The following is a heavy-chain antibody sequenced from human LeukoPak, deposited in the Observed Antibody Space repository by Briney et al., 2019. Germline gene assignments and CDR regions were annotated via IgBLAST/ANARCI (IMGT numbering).Heavy chain of an antibody. J-gene: IGHJ6*02. CDR1: GLTFSSNY. CDR2: IYAGGST. Sequence: GVSLRLSCAASGLTFSSNYMSWVRQAPGKGLEWVSLIYAGGSTYYSDSVRGRFTISRDNSKNTLYLQMNSLTPEDTAVYYCARGFGKAAADVFGGYTMDVWGQGTTVIVSS. D-gene: IGHD6-13*01. CDR3: ARGFGKAAADVFGGYTMDV. V-gene: IGHV3-66*02.